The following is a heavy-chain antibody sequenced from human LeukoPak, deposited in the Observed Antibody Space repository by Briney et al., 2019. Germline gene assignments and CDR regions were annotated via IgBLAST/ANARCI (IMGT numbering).Heavy chain of an antibody. J-gene: IGHJ4*02. Sequence: SETLSLTCTVSGGSISSSSYYWGWIRQPPGKGLEWIGSIYYSGSTYYNPSLKSRVTISVDTSKNQFSLKLSSVTAADTAVYYCARDPGSGYEEHFDYWGQGTLVTVSS. CDR3: ARDPGSGYEEHFDY. D-gene: IGHD5-12*01. V-gene: IGHV4-39*07. CDR1: GGSISSSSYY. CDR2: IYYSGST.